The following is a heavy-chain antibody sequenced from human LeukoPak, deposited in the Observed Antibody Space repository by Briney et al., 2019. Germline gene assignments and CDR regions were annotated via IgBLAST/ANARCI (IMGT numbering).Heavy chain of an antibody. CDR3: AKDGPRIAAAGTHYMDV. D-gene: IGHD6-13*01. V-gene: IGHV3-9*01. CDR1: GFTFDDYA. J-gene: IGHJ6*03. CDR2: ISWNSGSI. Sequence: GGSLRLSCAASGFTFDDYAMHWVRQAPGKGLEWVSGISWNSGSIGYADSVKGRFTISRDNAKNSLYLQMNSLRAEDTALYYCAKDGPRIAAAGTHYMDVWGKGTTVTISS.